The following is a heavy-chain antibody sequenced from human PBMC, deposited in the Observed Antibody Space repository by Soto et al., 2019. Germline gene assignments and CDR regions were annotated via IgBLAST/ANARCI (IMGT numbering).Heavy chain of an antibody. D-gene: IGHD3-22*01. V-gene: IGHV4-31*03. J-gene: IGHJ4*02. CDR2: IYFTGST. Sequence: QVQLQESGPGLVMPSQTLSLTCTVSGGSISSGGYYWSWIRQHPGKVLEWIGYIYFTGSTYYSPSIKSRVSISIDTFKNQFSLRLSSVTAADTAVYFCARIYGSNSAGGIYWGQGTLVTVSS. CDR3: ARIYGSNSAGGIY. CDR1: GGSISSGGYY.